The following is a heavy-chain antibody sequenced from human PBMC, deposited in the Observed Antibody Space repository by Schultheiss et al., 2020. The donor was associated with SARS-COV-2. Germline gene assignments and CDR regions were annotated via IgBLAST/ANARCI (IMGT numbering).Heavy chain of an antibody. J-gene: IGHJ6*02. V-gene: IGHV4-30-4*08. CDR3: ARVHPGYYGMDV. Sequence: SETLSLTCTVSGDSIDSGGYYWSWIRQLPGKGLEWIGYVFYSGSTYYKSSLKSRATISVDTSKNQFSLKLSSVTAADTAVYYCARVHPGYYGMDVWGQGTTVTVSS. CDR2: VFYSGST. CDR1: GDSIDSGGYY.